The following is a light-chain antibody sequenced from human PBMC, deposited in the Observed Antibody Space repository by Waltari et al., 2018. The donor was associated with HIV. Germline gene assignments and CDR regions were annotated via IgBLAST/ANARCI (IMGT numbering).Light chain of an antibody. CDR1: QNIGTS. Sequence: DIRMTQPPSTLSAAVRGNVTITCRASQNIGTSFAWYQQKSGKAPALLIYQASTLQNGVSSRFSGSGSGTEFTLTITSLQRDDFATYFCQQYETYYTFGQGSRLEMK. CDR2: QAS. V-gene: IGKV1-5*03. CDR3: QQYETYYT. J-gene: IGKJ2*01.